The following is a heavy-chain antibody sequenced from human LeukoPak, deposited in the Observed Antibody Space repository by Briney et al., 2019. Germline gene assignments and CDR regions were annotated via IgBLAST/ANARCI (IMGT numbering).Heavy chain of an antibody. CDR1: GYSFTSYW. V-gene: IGHV5-51*01. D-gene: IGHD2-2*01. J-gene: IGHJ3*02. CDR2: IYPGDSDT. CDR3: ARRWVGYCSSTSCGAGDHDAFDI. Sequence: GESLKISCKGSGYSFTSYWIGWVRQMPRKGLEWMGIIYPGDSDTRYSPSFQGQVTISADKSISTAYLQWSSLKASDTAMYYCARRWVGYCSSTSCGAGDHDAFDIWGQGTMVTVSS.